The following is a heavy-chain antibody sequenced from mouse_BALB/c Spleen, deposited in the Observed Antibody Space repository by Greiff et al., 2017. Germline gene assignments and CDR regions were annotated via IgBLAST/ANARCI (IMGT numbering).Heavy chain of an antibody. J-gene: IGHJ4*01. D-gene: IGHD1-1*01. Sequence: EVQVVESGAELVKPGASVKLSCTASGFNIKDTYMHWVKQRPEQGLEWIGRIDPANGNTKYDPKFQGKATITADTSSNTAYLQLSSLTSEDTAVYYCARLRGYAMDYWGQGTSVTVSS. CDR3: ARLRGYAMDY. V-gene: IGHV14-3*02. CDR2: IDPANGNT. CDR1: GFNIKDTY.